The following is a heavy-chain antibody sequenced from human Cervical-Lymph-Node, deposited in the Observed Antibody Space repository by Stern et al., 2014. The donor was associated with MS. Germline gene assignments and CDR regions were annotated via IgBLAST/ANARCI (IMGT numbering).Heavy chain of an antibody. CDR1: GFTLTAFY. V-gene: IGHV3-11*01. D-gene: IGHD3-3*01. CDR3: ARGRHYDSCSGHFDP. Sequence: QVQLVESGGGLAKPGASLRLSCAASGFTLTAFYMTWIRQAPGKGLQWIFFFCNTGATMIYADTFKGRFTITQDNAKNSPSLHHNSLEAEDSSLYFCARGRHYDSCSGHFDPWGQGTLVTVST. CDR2: FCNTGATM. J-gene: IGHJ5*02.